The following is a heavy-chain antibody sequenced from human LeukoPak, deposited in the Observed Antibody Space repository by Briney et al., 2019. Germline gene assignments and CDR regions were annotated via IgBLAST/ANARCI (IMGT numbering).Heavy chain of an antibody. Sequence: PGGSLRLSCAASGFTFSSYEMNWIRQAPGKGLEWLSYISKSGSTIYYADSVKGRFTISRDNAKNSLYLQMNSLRVEDTAVYYCARDRTYGSSWFDPWGQGTLVTVSS. J-gene: IGHJ5*02. CDR2: ISKSGSTI. D-gene: IGHD6-6*01. V-gene: IGHV3-48*03. CDR3: ARDRTYGSSWFDP. CDR1: GFTFSSYE.